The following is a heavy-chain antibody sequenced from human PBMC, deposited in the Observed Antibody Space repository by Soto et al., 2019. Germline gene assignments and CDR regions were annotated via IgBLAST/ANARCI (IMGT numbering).Heavy chain of an antibody. CDR3: AKDYRYCSSSSCYATQGIIDY. V-gene: IGHV3-74*01. J-gene: IGHJ4*02. CDR2: INSDGSST. D-gene: IGHD2-2*01. Sequence: GGSLRLSCAASGFTFSSYWMHWVRQAPGKGLVWVSRINSDGSSTSYADSVKGRFTISRDNAKNTLYLQMNSLRSEDTAVYSCAKDYRYCSSSSCYATQGIIDYWGQGTLVTVSS. CDR1: GFTFSSYW.